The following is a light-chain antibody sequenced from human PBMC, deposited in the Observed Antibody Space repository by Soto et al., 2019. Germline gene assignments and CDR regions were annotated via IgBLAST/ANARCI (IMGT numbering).Light chain of an antibody. CDR2: GAS. Sequence: EIVLTQSPGTLSLSPGERATLSCRASQSVSSSSLAWYQQNPGQAPRLLIYGASSRATGIPDRFSGSGSGTDFTLTISRLEPEDFALYYCQQYGYSPITFGQGTRLEI. CDR1: QSVSSSS. CDR3: QQYGYSPIT. V-gene: IGKV3-20*01. J-gene: IGKJ5*01.